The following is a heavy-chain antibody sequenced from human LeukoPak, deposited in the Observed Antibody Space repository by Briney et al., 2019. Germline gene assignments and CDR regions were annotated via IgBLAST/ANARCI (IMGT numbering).Heavy chain of an antibody. CDR3: AHTSGSSGSYEIDY. V-gene: IGHV1-2*02. CDR1: GYTFTAYY. Sequence: ASVKVSCTASGYTFTAYYMHWVRQAPGQGLEWMGWINPNSGGTNYAQKFQGRVTMTRDTSISPAYMELSRLRSDDTAVYYCAHTSGSSGSYEIDYWGQGTLVTVSS. D-gene: IGHD1-26*01. CDR2: INPNSGGT. J-gene: IGHJ4*02.